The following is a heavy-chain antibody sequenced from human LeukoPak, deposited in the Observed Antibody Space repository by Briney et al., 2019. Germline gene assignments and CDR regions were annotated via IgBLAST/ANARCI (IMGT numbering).Heavy chain of an antibody. V-gene: IGHV3-23*01. CDR2: ISGSGGST. J-gene: IGHJ5*02. D-gene: IGHD6-13*01. CDR1: GFTFSSYG. CDR3: AKGGPGIAAAGTTMSWFDP. Sequence: GGSLRLSCAASGFTFSSYGMSWVRQAPGKGLEWVSAISGSGGSTYYADSVKGRFTISRDNSKNTLYLQIDSLRAEDTAVYYCAKGGPGIAAAGTTMSWFDPWGQGTLVTVSS.